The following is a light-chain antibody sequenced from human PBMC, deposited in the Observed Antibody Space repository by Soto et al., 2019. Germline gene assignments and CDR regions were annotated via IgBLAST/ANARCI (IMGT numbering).Light chain of an antibody. CDR2: GAS. Sequence: EIVMTQSPATLSVSPGERATLSCRASQSVRSNLAWYQQKPGQAPRLLIYGASTRATGISARFSGSGYGTEFTLTISRLQSEDFAVYFCQQCRNWPLTFGGGTKVEIK. J-gene: IGKJ4*01. CDR3: QQCRNWPLT. CDR1: QSVRSN. V-gene: IGKV3-15*01.